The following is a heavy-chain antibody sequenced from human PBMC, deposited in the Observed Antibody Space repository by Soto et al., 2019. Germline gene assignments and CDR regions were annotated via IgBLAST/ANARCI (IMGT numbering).Heavy chain of an antibody. CDR3: APEVFVGVGATAY. D-gene: IGHD1-26*01. V-gene: IGHV1-46*01. CDR2: INPGDGST. J-gene: IGHJ4*02. Sequence: QVQLVQSGAEVKKPGASVKVSCKASGYTFTSDYMHWVRQAPGQGLEWMGRINPGDGSTIYSHNFQGRFSVTRDTSTSTVYMDLSSLRAEDTAVYYCAPEVFVGVGATAYWGQGTLVTVSS. CDR1: GYTFTSDY.